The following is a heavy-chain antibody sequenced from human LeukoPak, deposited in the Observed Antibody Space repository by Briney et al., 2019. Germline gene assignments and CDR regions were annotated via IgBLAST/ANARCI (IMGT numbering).Heavy chain of an antibody. CDR2: ISGTSGSI. CDR3: ARDEPGGGVTTNDY. CDR1: GFTFSSFA. D-gene: IGHD3-16*01. J-gene: IGHJ4*02. V-gene: IGHV3-48*01. Sequence: GGSLRLSCAASGFTFSSFAMNWVRQAPGKGLEWVAYISGTSGSIYYADSVKGRFSIARDNAKNSLYLQMNSLRAEDTAVYFCARDEPGGGVTTNDYWGQGTLVTVSS.